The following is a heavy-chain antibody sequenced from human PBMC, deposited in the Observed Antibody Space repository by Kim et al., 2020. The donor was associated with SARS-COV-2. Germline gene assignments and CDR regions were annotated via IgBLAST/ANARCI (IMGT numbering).Heavy chain of an antibody. Sequence: GGSLRLSCAASGFTFSSYAMSWVRQAPGKGLEWVSAISGSGGSTYYADSVKGRFTISRDNSKNTLYLQMNSLRAEDTAVYYCAKGDVYQYSGSYVSLGYFDYWGQGTLVTVSS. CDR3: AKGDVYQYSGSYVSLGYFDY. CDR1: GFTFSSYA. V-gene: IGHV3-23*01. J-gene: IGHJ4*02. D-gene: IGHD1-26*01. CDR2: ISGSGGST.